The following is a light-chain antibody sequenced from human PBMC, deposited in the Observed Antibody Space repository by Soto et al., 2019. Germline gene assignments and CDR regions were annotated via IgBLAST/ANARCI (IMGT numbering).Light chain of an antibody. J-gene: IGKJ1*01. CDR2: SAS. CDR3: QQYGSSPWT. Sequence: DIVLTQSPGTLSLSPGERATLSCRASQSVGYNFLAWYQQKPGQTPRLLIYSASRRAIGLPDRFSGSGSGTDFTLTISRLEPEDFAVYYCQQYGSSPWTFGQGTKVEVK. V-gene: IGKV3-20*01. CDR1: QSVGYNF.